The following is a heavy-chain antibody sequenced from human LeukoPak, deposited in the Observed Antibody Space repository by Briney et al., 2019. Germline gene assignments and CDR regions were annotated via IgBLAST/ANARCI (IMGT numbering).Heavy chain of an antibody. D-gene: IGHD6-13*01. J-gene: IGHJ5*02. Sequence: SVKVSCTASGGTFSSYAISWVRQAPGQGLEWMGGVIPIFGTANYAQKCQGRVTITADESTSTAYMELSSLRSEDTAVYDCARDARQQLPPGYNWFDPWGQGTLVTVSS. CDR3: ARDARQQLPPGYNWFDP. V-gene: IGHV1-69*01. CDR2: VIPIFGTA. CDR1: GGTFSSYA.